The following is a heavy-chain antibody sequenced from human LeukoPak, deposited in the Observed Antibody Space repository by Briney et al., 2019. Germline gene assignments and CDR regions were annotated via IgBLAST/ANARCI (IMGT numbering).Heavy chain of an antibody. Sequence: SVKVSCKASGGTFSSYAISWVRQAPGQGLEWMGGIIPIFGTANYAQKIQGRVTITADKSTRTAYLELSSLRSEDPAVYYCARERFGELTHTPVFDYWGQGTLVTVSS. CDR3: ARERFGELTHTPVFDY. CDR1: GGTFSSYA. J-gene: IGHJ4*02. V-gene: IGHV1-69*06. CDR2: IIPIFGTA. D-gene: IGHD3-10*01.